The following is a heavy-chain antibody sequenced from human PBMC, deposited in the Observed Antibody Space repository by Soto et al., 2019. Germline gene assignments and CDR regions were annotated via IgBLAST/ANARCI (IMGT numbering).Heavy chain of an antibody. CDR2: MNPNSGNI. V-gene: IGHV1-8*01. D-gene: IGHD3-22*01. J-gene: IGHJ6*02. CDR1: GYTFTSYD. CDR3: ARERAVVITTMGREDYYYYGMDV. Sequence: ASVKVSCKASGYTFTSYDINWVRQATGQGLEWMGWMNPNSGNIGYAQKFQGRVTMTRNTSISTAYMELSSLRSEDTAVYYCARERAVVITTMGREDYYYYGMDVWGQGTTVTVSS.